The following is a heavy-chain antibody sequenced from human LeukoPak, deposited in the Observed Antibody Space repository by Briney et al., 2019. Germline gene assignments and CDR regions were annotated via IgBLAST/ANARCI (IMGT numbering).Heavy chain of an antibody. J-gene: IGHJ4*02. CDR2: ISGSGDST. Sequence: GGSLRLSCAASGFTFRNYAMSWVRQAPGKGLEWVSGISGSGDSTYYAEFVKGRFTMSRDNSKNTLYLEISSLRAGDTAIYYCAKDLRDSYNFGEIDSWGQGTLVTVSS. CDR1: GFTFRNYA. V-gene: IGHV3-23*01. D-gene: IGHD5-24*01. CDR3: AKDLRDSYNFGEIDS.